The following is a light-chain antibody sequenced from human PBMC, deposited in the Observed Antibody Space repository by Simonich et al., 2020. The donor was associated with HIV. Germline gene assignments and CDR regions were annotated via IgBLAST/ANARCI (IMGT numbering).Light chain of an antibody. Sequence: DIVMTQSPDSLAVSLGERATINCKSSQSLLYSSNNKNYLAWYQQKTGQPPKLLIYWASTRESGVPDRFSGRGSGTDFTLTISSLQAEDVAVYYCQQYYDSPYTFGQGTKLEIK. CDR3: QQYYDSPYT. CDR1: QSLLYSSNNKNY. J-gene: IGKJ2*01. CDR2: WAS. V-gene: IGKV4-1*01.